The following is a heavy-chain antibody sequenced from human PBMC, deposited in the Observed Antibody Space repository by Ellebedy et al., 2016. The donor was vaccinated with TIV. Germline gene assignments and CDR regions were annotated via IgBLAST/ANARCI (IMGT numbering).Heavy chain of an antibody. Sequence: GESLKISXAASGFTFSSYTMNWVRQAPGKGLEWVSSVSRSTSFIFYADSVRGRFTISRDNAKNSLYLQMNSLRAEDTALYYCAKADYGYAYYYYYMDVWGKGTTVTVSS. D-gene: IGHD3-10*01. J-gene: IGHJ6*03. CDR3: AKADYGYAYYYYYMDV. V-gene: IGHV3-21*04. CDR2: VSRSTSFI. CDR1: GFTFSSYT.